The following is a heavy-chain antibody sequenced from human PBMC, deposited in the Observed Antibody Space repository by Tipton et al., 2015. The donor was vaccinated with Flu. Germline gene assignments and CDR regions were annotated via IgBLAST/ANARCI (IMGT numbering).Heavy chain of an antibody. Sequence: SLRLSCAASGFTFSSYDMNWVRQAPGKGLEWVAIIRYDGSYKYYAESVKGRFTISRDNSKNTLSLQMNSLRPEDTAVYYCATLTGDDYWGQGDLVTVSS. D-gene: IGHD7-27*01. V-gene: IGHV3-30*02. J-gene: IGHJ4*02. CDR2: IRYDGSYK. CDR1: GFTFSSYD. CDR3: ATLTGDDY.